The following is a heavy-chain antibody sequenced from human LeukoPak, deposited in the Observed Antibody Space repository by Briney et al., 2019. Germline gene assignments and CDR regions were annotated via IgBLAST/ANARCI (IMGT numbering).Heavy chain of an antibody. J-gene: IGHJ4*02. V-gene: IGHV3-23*01. CDR2: ISNNGGYT. D-gene: IGHD2-15*01. Sequence: GGSLRLSCAASGFIFTNYFMSWVRQAPGKGLEWVSAISNNGGYTYYADSVQGRFTISRDNSKSTLCLQMNGLRAEDTAVYYCAKQLGYCSDGSCYFPYWGQGTLVTVSS. CDR1: GFIFTNYF. CDR3: AKQLGYCSDGSCYFPY.